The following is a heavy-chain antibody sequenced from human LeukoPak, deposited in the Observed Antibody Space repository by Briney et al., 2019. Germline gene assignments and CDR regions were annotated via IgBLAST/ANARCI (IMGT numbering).Heavy chain of an antibody. J-gene: IGHJ4*02. CDR2: IDSNSNFM. V-gene: IGHV3-21*04. CDR1: GFTFGLYS. D-gene: IGHD4/OR15-4a*01. Sequence: KTGGSLRLSCAASGFTFGLYSMTWVRQAPGKGLEWVSLIDSNSNFMNYADSVKGRFTISRDNSKNTLYLQMNSLRAEDTAVYYCARRAGAYSHPYDYWGQGTLVTVSS. CDR3: ARRAGAYSHPYDY.